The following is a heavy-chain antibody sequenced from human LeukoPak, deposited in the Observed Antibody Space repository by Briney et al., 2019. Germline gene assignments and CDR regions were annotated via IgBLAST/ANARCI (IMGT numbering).Heavy chain of an antibody. D-gene: IGHD2-2*02. CDR3: ARAYIVVVPAAISWFDP. J-gene: IGHJ5*02. CDR1: GYTFTGYY. Sequence: ASVKVSCKVSGYTFTGYYMHWVRQAPGQGLEWMGWINPNSGGANYAQKFQGRVTMTRDTSISTAYMELSRLRSDDTAVYYCARAYIVVVPAAISWFDPWGQGTLVTVSS. V-gene: IGHV1-2*02. CDR2: INPNSGGA.